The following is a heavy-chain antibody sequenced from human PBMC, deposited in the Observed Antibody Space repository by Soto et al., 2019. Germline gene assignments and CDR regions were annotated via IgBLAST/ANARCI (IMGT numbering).Heavy chain of an antibody. J-gene: IGHJ4*02. Sequence: ASVKVSCKASGYTFTSYGISWVRQAPGQGLEWMGWISAYNGNTNYAQKLQGRVTMTTDTSTSTAYMELRSLRSDDTAVYYCAVSEGYCSSTSCYYDYWGQGTLVTVSS. CDR3: AVSEGYCSSTSCYYDY. V-gene: IGHV1-18*01. D-gene: IGHD2-2*01. CDR1: GYTFTSYG. CDR2: ISAYNGNT.